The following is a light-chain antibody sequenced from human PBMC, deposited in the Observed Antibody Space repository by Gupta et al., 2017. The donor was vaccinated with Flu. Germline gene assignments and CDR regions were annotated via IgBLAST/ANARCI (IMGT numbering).Light chain of an antibody. CDR2: DAS. V-gene: IGKV1-33*01. Sequence: DIQMTQSPSSLSASVGDRVTITCQASRDITIHLNWYQQRPGKAPNLLIYDASYLEPGVPSRFSETGSVTDFAFTISSLQPADVATYYCRHEDSLPITFSHGTKVDF. CDR3: RHEDSLPIT. CDR1: RDITIH. J-gene: IGKJ3*01.